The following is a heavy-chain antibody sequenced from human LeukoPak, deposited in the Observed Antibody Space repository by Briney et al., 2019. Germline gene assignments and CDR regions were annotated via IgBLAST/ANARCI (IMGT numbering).Heavy chain of an antibody. D-gene: IGHD2-2*01. V-gene: IGHV3-23*01. CDR2: ISGSGGGT. J-gene: IGHJ4*02. CDR3: AKGVRYCSSTSCPIYFDY. Sequence: GGSLRLSCAASGFTFSSYAMSWVRQAPGKGLEWVSAISGSGGGTYYADSVKGRFTISRDNSKNTLYLQMNSLRAEDTAVYYCAKGVRYCSSTSCPIYFDYWGQGTLVTVSS. CDR1: GFTFSSYA.